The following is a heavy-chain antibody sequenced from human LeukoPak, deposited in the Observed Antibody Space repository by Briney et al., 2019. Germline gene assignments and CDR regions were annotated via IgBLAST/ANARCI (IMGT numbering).Heavy chain of an antibody. V-gene: IGHV3-7*04. CDR1: GFTFSSYW. CDR3: ARDVWYSYDN. CDR2: INRDGSEK. Sequence: PGGSLRLSCAASGFTFSSYWMSWVRQGPGKGLEWVAKINRDGSEKYFVDSVKGRFTISRDNAKNSLYLQMNSLRAEDTAVFYCARDVWYSYDNWGQGTLVTVSS. D-gene: IGHD3-10*01. J-gene: IGHJ4*02.